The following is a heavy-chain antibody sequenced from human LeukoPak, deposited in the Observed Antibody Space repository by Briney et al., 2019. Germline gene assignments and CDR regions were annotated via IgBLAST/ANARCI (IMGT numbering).Heavy chain of an antibody. Sequence: GESLKISCKGSGYSFNTYWIAWVRQMPGKGLEWMGIIYPGDSDTKYSPSFQGQVTISADNSISTAYLQWSSLEASDTAMYYCARHSSSWYYFDYWGQGTLVTVSS. CDR1: GYSFNTYW. V-gene: IGHV5-51*01. CDR3: ARHSSSWYYFDY. CDR2: IYPGDSDT. D-gene: IGHD6-13*01. J-gene: IGHJ4*02.